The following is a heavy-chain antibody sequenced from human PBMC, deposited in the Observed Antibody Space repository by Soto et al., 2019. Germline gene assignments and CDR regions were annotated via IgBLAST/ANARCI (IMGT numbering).Heavy chain of an antibody. CDR2: TXXXGXT. CDR1: GGSVTSYH. V-gene: IGHV4-59*02. CDR3: ARDMHAGSTHYFDP. J-gene: IGHJ5*02. D-gene: IGHD1-26*01. Sequence: SETLSLTCFVSGGSVTSYHWSWIRQFPGKGLEWXAXTXXXGXTXXXPXXXXRVTISLDTSKNQLSLKLTSMTAADTAVYYCARDMHAGSTHYFDPWGQGTLVTVSS.